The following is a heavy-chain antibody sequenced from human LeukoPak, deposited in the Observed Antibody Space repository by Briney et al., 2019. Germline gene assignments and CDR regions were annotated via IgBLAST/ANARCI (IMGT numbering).Heavy chain of an antibody. D-gene: IGHD6-13*01. Sequence: PSETLSLTCAVYGGSFSGYCWSWIRQPPGKGLEWIGEINHSGCTNYNPSLKSRVTISVDTSKNQFSLKLSSVTAADTAVYYCARSDSSSWYYFDYWGQGTLVTVSS. V-gene: IGHV4-34*01. J-gene: IGHJ4*02. CDR2: INHSGCT. CDR3: ARSDSSSWYYFDY. CDR1: GGSFSGYC.